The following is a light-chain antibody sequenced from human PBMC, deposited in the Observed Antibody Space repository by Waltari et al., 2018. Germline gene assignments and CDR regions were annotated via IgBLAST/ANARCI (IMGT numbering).Light chain of an antibody. V-gene: IGLV2-23*02. CDR2: DVN. Sequence: QSALTQPASVSGSPGQSITVSCTVPSPYFGDSTYVSWYRQHAGEAPKLIIYDVNKRHSEISNRFSGSKSGNMASLTISGLRAEDEAHYYCCSYAGANTFVFGGGTKLTVL. CDR1: SPYFGDSTY. J-gene: IGLJ2*01. CDR3: CSYAGANTFV.